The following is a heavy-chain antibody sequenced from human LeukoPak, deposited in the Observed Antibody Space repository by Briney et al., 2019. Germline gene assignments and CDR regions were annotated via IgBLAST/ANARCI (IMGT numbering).Heavy chain of an antibody. CDR2: INPNSGGT. D-gene: IGHD2-2*01. J-gene: IGHJ3*02. Sequence: ASVKVSCKASGYTFTGYYMHWVRQAPGQGLEWMGWINPNSGGTNYAQKFQGWVTMTRDTSISTAYMELSRLRSDDTAVYYCAGGGEAYCSSTSCFNGGDAFDIWGQGTMVTVSS. CDR1: GYTFTGYY. CDR3: AGGGEAYCSSTSCFNGGDAFDI. V-gene: IGHV1-2*04.